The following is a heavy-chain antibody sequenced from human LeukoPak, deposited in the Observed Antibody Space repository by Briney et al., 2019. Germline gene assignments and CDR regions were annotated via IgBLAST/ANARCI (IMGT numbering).Heavy chain of an antibody. CDR3: AREANFYYYMDV. CDR2: ITPIYGTR. J-gene: IGHJ6*03. CDR1: GGTFGSHT. V-gene: IGHV1-69*13. Sequence: SVKVSCKASGGTFGSHTFNWVRQAPGQGLEWMGGITPIYGTRDYAQSFQGRVTISADESTSTAYIELSSLRPDDTAVYYCAREANFYYYMDVWGKGTTVTVSS. D-gene: IGHD1-1*01.